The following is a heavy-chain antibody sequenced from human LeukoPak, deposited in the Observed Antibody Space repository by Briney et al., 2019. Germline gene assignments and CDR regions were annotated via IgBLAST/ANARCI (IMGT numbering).Heavy chain of an antibody. J-gene: IGHJ4*02. CDR3: AKDRLGYCSSTSCYTPPHY. V-gene: IGHV3-11*05. CDR2: ISSSSIYT. D-gene: IGHD2-2*02. CDR1: GFTFSDYY. Sequence: GGSLRLSCAASGFTFSDYYMSWIRQAPGKGLEWVSYISSSSIYTNYADSVKGRFTISRDNAKNSLSLQMNSLRAEDTAVYYCAKDRLGYCSSTSCYTPPHYWGQGTLVTVSS.